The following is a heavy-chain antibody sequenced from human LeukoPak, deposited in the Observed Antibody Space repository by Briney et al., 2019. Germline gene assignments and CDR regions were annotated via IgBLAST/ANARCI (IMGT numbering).Heavy chain of an antibody. Sequence: PSETLSLTCTVSGGSISNYYWSWIRQPPGKGLECIGYVSYSGSTNYNPSLKSRVTISVDTSKNQFSLKLSSVTAADTAVYYCARHVVAAAGTEVWFDPWGQGTLVTVSS. D-gene: IGHD6-13*01. J-gene: IGHJ5*02. CDR3: ARHVVAAAGTEVWFDP. CDR2: VSYSGST. CDR1: GGSISNYY. V-gene: IGHV4-59*08.